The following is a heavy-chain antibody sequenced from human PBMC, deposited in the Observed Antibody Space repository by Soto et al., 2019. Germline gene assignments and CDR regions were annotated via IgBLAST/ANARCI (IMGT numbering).Heavy chain of an antibody. D-gene: IGHD4-17*01. V-gene: IGHV3-21*04. Sequence: GGSLRLSCAASGFTFSSYSMNWVRQAPGKGLEWVSSISSSSSYIYYADSVKGRFTISRDNAKNSLYLQMNSLRAEDTAVYYCARGSLTIFYYYYYMDVWGKGTTVTVSS. CDR2: ISSSSSYI. CDR1: GFTFSSYS. J-gene: IGHJ6*03. CDR3: ARGSLTIFYYYYYMDV.